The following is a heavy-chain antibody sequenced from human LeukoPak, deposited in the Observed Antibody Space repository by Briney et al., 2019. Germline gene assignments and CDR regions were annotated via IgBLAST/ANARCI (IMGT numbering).Heavy chain of an antibody. CDR1: GYSISSGYY. Sequence: SETLSLTCAVSGYSISSGYYWGWIRPPPGKGLEWIGEINHSGSTNYNPSLKRRVTISVDRSKNQFSLKLSSVTAADTAVYYCARTSSSYDSSGYYLNPFDYWGQGTLVTVSS. J-gene: IGHJ4*02. CDR2: INHSGST. D-gene: IGHD3-22*01. CDR3: ARTSSSYDSSGYYLNPFDY. V-gene: IGHV4-38-2*01.